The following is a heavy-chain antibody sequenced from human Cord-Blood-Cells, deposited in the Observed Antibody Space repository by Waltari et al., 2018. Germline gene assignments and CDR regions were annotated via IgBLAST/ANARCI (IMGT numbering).Heavy chain of an antibody. V-gene: IGHV2-70*04. D-gene: IGHD3-10*01. Sequence: QVTLKESGPALVKPTQTLTLTCTFSGFSLSTSGMRVSWIRQPPGKALEWLARIDWDDDKFYSTSLKTRLTIAKDTSKNQVVLTMTNMDPVDTATYYCARMSPYGSGSWFDPWGQGTLVTVSS. J-gene: IGHJ5*02. CDR2: IDWDDDK. CDR1: GFSLSTSGMR. CDR3: ARMSPYGSGSWFDP.